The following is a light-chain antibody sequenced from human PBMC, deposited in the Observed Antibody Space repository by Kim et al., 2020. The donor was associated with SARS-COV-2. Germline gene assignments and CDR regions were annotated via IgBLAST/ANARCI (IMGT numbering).Light chain of an antibody. CDR2: AAS. CDR3: LQDNNYPYT. J-gene: IGKJ2*01. Sequence: SASVGDRVTITCRASQDIRNTLGWYQQRPGKAPKLLIYAASSLHTGVPSRFSGSGSGTDFTLTISSLQPEDFAIYYCLQDNNYPYTFGQGTKLEI. CDR1: QDIRNT. V-gene: IGKV1-6*01.